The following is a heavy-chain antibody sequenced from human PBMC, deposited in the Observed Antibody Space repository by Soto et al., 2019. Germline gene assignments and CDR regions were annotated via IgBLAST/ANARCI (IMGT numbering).Heavy chain of an antibody. J-gene: IGHJ4*02. D-gene: IGHD4-17*01. CDR1: GFTFSSYG. CDR2: IWYDGSNK. Sequence: QVQLVESGGGVVQPGRSLRLSCAASGFTFSSYGMHWVRQAPGKGLEWVAVIWYDGSNKYYADSVKGRFTISRDNSKNTLYLQMNSLRAEDTAAYYCARVKGLYGDYDYWGQGTLVTVSS. CDR3: ARVKGLYGDYDY. V-gene: IGHV3-33*01.